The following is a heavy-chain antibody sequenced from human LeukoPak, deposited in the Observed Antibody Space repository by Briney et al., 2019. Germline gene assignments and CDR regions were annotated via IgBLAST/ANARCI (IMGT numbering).Heavy chain of an antibody. V-gene: IGHV3-33*06. Sequence: GGTLRLSCETSGFTISHFGMHWVRQPPGKGLEWVGVIWSDGTNKYYADSVKGRFTISRDNFRRTVSLEMNSLRAEDTAVYYRAKDAQRGFDYSNSLEHWGQGSLVIVSS. CDR1: GFTISHFG. CDR3: AKDAQRGFDYSNSLEH. D-gene: IGHD4-11*01. CDR2: IWSDGTNK. J-gene: IGHJ5*02.